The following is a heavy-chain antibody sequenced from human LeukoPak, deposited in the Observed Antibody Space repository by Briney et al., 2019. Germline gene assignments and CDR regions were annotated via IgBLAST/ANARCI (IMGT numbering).Heavy chain of an antibody. D-gene: IGHD4-17*01. CDR2: IYYSGTT. CDR1: GGSISSSTYY. Sequence: SETLSLTCTVSGGSISSSTYYWGWIRQPPGKGLEWIGSIYYSGTTYYNPSFKSRVSISVDTSKSQFSLDLSSVTAAGTAVYYCAIHATVTSFTFAYWGQGILVTVSS. V-gene: IGHV4-39*01. J-gene: IGHJ4*02. CDR3: AIHATVTSFTFAY.